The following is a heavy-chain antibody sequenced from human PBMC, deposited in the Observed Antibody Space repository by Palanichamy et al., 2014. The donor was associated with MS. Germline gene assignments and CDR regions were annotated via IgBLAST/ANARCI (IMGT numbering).Heavy chain of an antibody. CDR3: XRTTNRDFYYGMDV. J-gene: IGHJ6*02. Sequence: QVHLLQSGAEVKKPGASVKVSCKASGYNFTSDAMHWVRQAPGQRLEWMGWVDSGKGKTKYSQRFQGRLTITWDTSATTVYMDLSSLRSEDTAVYYCXRTTNRDFYYGMDVWGQGTTVTVSS. CDR2: VDSGKGKT. V-gene: IGHV1-3*01. CDR1: GYNFTSDA. D-gene: IGHD1-1*01.